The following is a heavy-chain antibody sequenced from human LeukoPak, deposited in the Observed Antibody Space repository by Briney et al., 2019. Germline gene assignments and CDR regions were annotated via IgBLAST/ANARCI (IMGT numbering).Heavy chain of an antibody. CDR1: GGSISSYY. CDR3: ASWDGSGWYGGY. Sequence: SETLSLTCTVSGGSISSYYRSWLRQPPGKGLEWIGYIYYSGSTNYNPSLKSRVTISVDTSKNQFSLKLSSVTAADTAVYYCASWDGSGWYGGYWGQGTLVTVSS. D-gene: IGHD6-19*01. CDR2: IYYSGST. J-gene: IGHJ4*02. V-gene: IGHV4-59*08.